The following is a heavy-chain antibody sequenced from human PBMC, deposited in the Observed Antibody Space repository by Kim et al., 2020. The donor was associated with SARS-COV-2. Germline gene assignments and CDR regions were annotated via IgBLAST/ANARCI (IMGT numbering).Heavy chain of an antibody. Sequence: ASVKVSCKASGYTFTGYYMHWVRQAPGQGLEWMGRINPNSGGTNYAQKFQGRVTMTRDTSISTAYMELSRLRSDDTAVYYCARPRYSGSYYFDYWGQGTLVTVSS. CDR3: ARPRYSGSYYFDY. J-gene: IGHJ4*02. CDR1: GYTFTGYY. CDR2: INPNSGGT. D-gene: IGHD1-26*01. V-gene: IGHV1-2*06.